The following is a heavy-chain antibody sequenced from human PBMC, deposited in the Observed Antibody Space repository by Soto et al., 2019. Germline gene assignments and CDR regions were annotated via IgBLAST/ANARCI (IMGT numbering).Heavy chain of an antibody. J-gene: IGHJ3*02. CDR2: IYYSGST. D-gene: IGHD2-21*02. CDR3: ARDTGRDSYCGGDCSAFDI. V-gene: IGHV4-30-4*01. CDR1: GGSISSGDYY. Sequence: ASETLSLTCTVSGGSISSGDYYWGWIRQPPGKGLEWIGYIYYSGSTYYNPSLKSRVTISVDTSKNQFSLKLSSVTAADTAVYYCARDTGRDSYCGGDCSAFDIWGQGTMVTVSS.